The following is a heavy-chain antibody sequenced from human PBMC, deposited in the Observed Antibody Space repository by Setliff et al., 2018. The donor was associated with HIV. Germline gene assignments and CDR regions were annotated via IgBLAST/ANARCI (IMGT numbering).Heavy chain of an antibody. CDR2: ITGAGSGI. V-gene: IGHV3-48*04. Sequence: PGGSLRLSCAASGFSFSSYSMHWVRQAPGKGLEWVSYITGAGSGIDYADSVKGRFTISRDNAKNSLYLQMNSLRPGDMAVYYCAKDRQLVTWTLDYWGQGTLVTVSS. D-gene: IGHD2-21*02. J-gene: IGHJ4*02. CDR3: AKDRQLVTWTLDY. CDR1: GFSFSSYS.